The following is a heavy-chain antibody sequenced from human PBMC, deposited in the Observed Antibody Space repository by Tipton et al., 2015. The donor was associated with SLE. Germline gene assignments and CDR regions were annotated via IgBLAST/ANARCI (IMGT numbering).Heavy chain of an antibody. CDR1: GGSISSSTNY. CDR2: IYYSGST. CDR3: ARDISSWFDAFDI. V-gene: IGHV4-39*07. D-gene: IGHD6-13*01. J-gene: IGHJ3*02. Sequence: TLSLTCTVSGGSISSSTNYWGWIRQPPGKGLEWIGSIYYSGSTYYNPSLKSRVTISIDTSKNQSSLRLSSVTAADTAVYYCARDISSWFDAFDIWGQGTMVTVSS.